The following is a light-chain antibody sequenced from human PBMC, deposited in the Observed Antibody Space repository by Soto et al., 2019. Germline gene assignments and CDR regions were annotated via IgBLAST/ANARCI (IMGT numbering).Light chain of an antibody. CDR1: QSISSY. Sequence: DIQMTQSPSSLSASVGDRVTITCRASQSISSYLNWYQQKPGKAPKILIYAASSLQSGVPSRFSGSRSGTVFTLTISSLQPEDFATYYCQQSYSTPLTFGGGTKVGIK. CDR3: QQSYSTPLT. J-gene: IGKJ4*01. V-gene: IGKV1-39*01. CDR2: AAS.